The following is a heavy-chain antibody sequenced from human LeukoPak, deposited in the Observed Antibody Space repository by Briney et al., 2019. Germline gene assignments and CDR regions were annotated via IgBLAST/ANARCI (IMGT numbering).Heavy chain of an antibody. Sequence: GGSLRLSCAASGFTVSSNYISWVRQAPGKGLEWVTVMYSDETTYYADSVKGRFTISRDNSKNTLYLDMTSLRAEDTAVYYCAKDVQHGYSYAVRGFDYWGQGTLVTVSS. CDR1: GFTVSSNY. CDR2: MYSDETT. D-gene: IGHD5-18*01. J-gene: IGHJ4*02. CDR3: AKDVQHGYSYAVRGFDY. V-gene: IGHV3-53*01.